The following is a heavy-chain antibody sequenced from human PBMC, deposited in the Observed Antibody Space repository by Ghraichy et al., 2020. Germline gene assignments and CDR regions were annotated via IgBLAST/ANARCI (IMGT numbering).Heavy chain of an antibody. Sequence: SQTLSLTCTVSGGSITSSSYYWGWIRLPPRKGLEWIGSIYYSGLTYSNPSLKSRVPISVDTSKNQFSLKLSSVTAADTGVYYCPRQSADYDISGDYYGLAACDSWGQGKRVTVSS. CDR2: IYYSGLT. CDR1: GGSITSSSYY. J-gene: IGHJ3*02. V-gene: IGHV4-39*01. D-gene: IGHD3-22*01. CDR3: PRQSADYDISGDYYGLAACDS.